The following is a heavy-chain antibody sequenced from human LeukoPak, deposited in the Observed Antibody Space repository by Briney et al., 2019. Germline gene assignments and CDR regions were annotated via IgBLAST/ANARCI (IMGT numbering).Heavy chain of an antibody. CDR1: GYSFTNYW. CDR3: ARRSGYYDSSGYPYYFDY. Sequence: GESLKISCKGSGYSFTNYWIGWVRQMPGKGLEWMGSIFPADSDTRYSPSFQGQVTISADKSINTAYLQWSSLKASDTAMYYCARRSGYYDSSGYPYYFDYWGQGTLVTVSS. J-gene: IGHJ4*02. V-gene: IGHV5-51*01. D-gene: IGHD3-22*01. CDR2: IFPADSDT.